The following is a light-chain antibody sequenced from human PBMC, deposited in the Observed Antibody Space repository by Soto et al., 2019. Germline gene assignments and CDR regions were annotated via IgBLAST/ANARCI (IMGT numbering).Light chain of an antibody. CDR1: QNVSNN. CDR2: DAS. J-gene: IGKJ4*01. CDR3: QQCRHWPLT. Sequence: EIVMTQSPATLSASPGEGATPSCKAGQNVSNNLPWYQQRPGQPPRLLIYDASTRATGISARLSGSGYGTEFTLTISSLQSGDFAVYFCQQCRHWPLTVGGGTKVEIK. V-gene: IGKV3-15*01.